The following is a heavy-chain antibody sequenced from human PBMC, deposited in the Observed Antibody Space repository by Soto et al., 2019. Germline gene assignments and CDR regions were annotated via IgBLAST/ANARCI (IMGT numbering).Heavy chain of an antibody. J-gene: IGHJ6*02. Sequence: PGGSLRLSCAASGFTFSNFAMSWVRQAPGKGLEWVSDISSSGGSTYFADSVKGRFTVSRDNSKNTLYLQMNSLRAEDTAVYYCAKYLRVDPGSSSLFYYYYGMDVWGQGTTVTVSS. CDR1: GFTFSNFA. CDR3: AKYLRVDPGSSSLFYYYYGMDV. CDR2: ISSSGGST. V-gene: IGHV3-23*01. D-gene: IGHD6-6*01.